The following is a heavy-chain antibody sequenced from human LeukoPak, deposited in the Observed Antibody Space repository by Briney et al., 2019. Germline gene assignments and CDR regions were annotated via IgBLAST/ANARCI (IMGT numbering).Heavy chain of an antibody. J-gene: IGHJ4*02. V-gene: IGHV3-30*18. CDR2: ISYDGSNK. D-gene: IGHD5-12*01. CDR1: GFTFSNYG. CDR3: AKVATPLPN. Sequence: GGSLRLSCAASGFTFSNYGMHWVRQAPGKGLEWVAVISYDGSNKYYADSVKGRFTISRDNSKNTLYLQMNSLRAEDTAVYYCAKVATPLPNWGQGTLVTVSS.